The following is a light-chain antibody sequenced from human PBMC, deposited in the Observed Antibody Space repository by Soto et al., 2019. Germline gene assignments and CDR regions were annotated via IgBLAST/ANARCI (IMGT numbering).Light chain of an antibody. CDR2: WAS. CDR3: QQYYGVLYT. V-gene: IGKV4-1*01. J-gene: IGKJ2*01. Sequence: DIVMTQSPDSLAVSLGERATINCKSSQSVLYSSNNKNYLAWYQQKSGQPPKLLIYWASTRESGVPDRFSGSGSETDVTLTISSLQAEDVATYYCQQYYGVLYTFGQGTKVEIK. CDR1: QSVLYSSNNKNY.